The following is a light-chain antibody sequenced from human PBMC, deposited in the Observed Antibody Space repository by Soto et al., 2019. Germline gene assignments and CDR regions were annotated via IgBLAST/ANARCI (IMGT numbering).Light chain of an antibody. CDR1: SGDVGSYNY. CDR2: DVS. CDR3: SSYTTSNTLV. V-gene: IGLV2-14*03. Sequence: QSALTQPASVSGSPGQSITISCTGNSGDVGSYNYVSWYQQHPGKAPKLMIYDVSDRPSGVSNRFSGSKSGNTASLTISGLQAEDEANYYCSSYTTSNTLVFGGRTKLTVL. J-gene: IGLJ2*01.